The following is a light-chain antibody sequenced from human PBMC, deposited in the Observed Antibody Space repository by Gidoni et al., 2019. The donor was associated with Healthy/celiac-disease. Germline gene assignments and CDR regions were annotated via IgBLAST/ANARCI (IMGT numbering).Light chain of an antibody. J-gene: IGKJ1*01. CDR2: DAS. Sequence: DIQMTQSPSSLSASVGDRVTITCQASQDISNYLNWYQQKPGKAPKLLTYDASNLETGVPSRFSGSGSGTDFTFTISSLQPEDIATYYCQQYDNLPWTFGQXTKVEIK. V-gene: IGKV1-33*01. CDR1: QDISNY. CDR3: QQYDNLPWT.